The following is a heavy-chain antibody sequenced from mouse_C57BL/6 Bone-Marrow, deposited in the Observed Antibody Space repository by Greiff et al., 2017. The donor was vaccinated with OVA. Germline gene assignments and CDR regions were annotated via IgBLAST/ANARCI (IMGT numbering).Heavy chain of an antibody. D-gene: IGHD1-1*01. CDR3: ASLYYYWFAY. Sequence: VQLQQSGPGLVKPSQSLSLTCSVTGYSITSGYYWNWIRQFPGNKLEWMGYISYDGSNNYNPSLKNRISITRDTSKNQFFLKLNSVTTEDTATYYCASLYYYWFAYWGQGTLVTVSA. CDR1: GYSITSGYY. J-gene: IGHJ3*01. V-gene: IGHV3-6*01. CDR2: ISYDGSN.